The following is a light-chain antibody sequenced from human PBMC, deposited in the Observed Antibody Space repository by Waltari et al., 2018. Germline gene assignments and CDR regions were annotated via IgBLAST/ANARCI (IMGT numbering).Light chain of an antibody. CDR3: QQRSNWSPT. CDR2: DAA. V-gene: IGKV3-11*01. J-gene: IGKJ5*01. CDR1: QRVSSY. Sequence: EIVLTQSPATLSLSPGARATLSCRASQRVSSYLAWYQQKPGQAPRLLIDDAANRSTGIPARVSGSGSGTDFILTISSLEPEDFAVYYCQQRSNWSPTFGQGTRLEIK.